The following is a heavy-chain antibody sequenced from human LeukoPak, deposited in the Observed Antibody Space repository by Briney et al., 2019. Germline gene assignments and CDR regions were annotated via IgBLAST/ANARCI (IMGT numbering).Heavy chain of an antibody. J-gene: IGHJ4*02. CDR1: GFTVSSNY. CDR3: ARDLGIAAAGAFDH. V-gene: IGHV3-66*02. Sequence: GGSLRLSCAASGFTVSSNYMSWVRQAPGKGLEWVSVIYSGGSTYYADSVKGRFTISRDNSKNTLYLQMNSLRAEDTAVYYCARDLGIAAAGAFDHWGQGTLVTVSS. CDR2: IYSGGST. D-gene: IGHD6-13*01.